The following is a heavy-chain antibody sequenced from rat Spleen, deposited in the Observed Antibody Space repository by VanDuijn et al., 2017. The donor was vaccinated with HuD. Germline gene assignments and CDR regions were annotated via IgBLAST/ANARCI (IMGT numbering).Heavy chain of an antibody. Sequence: EVQLQESGPGLVKPSQSLSLTCSVTGYSITSNYWGWIRKFPGNKMEWMGYIDYSGRTSYNPSLKSRISIIRDTSRNQFFLQLNSVTTEDTATYYCAREGNYGGSLYVLDAWGQGVSVTVSS. CDR3: AREGNYGGSLYVLDA. CDR1: GYSITSNY. D-gene: IGHD1-11*01. J-gene: IGHJ4*01. CDR2: IDYSGRT. V-gene: IGHV3-1*01.